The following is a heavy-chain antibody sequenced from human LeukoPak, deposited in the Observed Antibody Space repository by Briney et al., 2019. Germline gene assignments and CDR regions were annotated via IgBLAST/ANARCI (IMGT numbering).Heavy chain of an antibody. CDR1: YYTFAAGYY. V-gene: IGHV1-2*02. D-gene: IGHD3-22*01. CDR3: AGAHQARYYDTSGSPFHY. CDR2: INPNNGGT. J-gene: IGHJ4*02. Sequence: ASVKVSCKTSYYTFAAGYYIHWVRQAPGQGLEWMGWINPNNGGTNYAQKFQGRVTMTRDTSISTAYMELSRLGSDDTAVYHCAGAHQARYYDTSGSPFHYWGQGTLVTVSP.